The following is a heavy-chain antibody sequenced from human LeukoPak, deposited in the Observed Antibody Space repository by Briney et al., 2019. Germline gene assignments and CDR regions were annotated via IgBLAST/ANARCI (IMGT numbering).Heavy chain of an antibody. CDR1: GFTFTNFA. CDR3: ARDPPGRGAYYFDC. CDR2: IAFDGSEK. J-gene: IGHJ4*02. D-gene: IGHD3-16*01. Sequence: GGSLRLSCVAPGFTFTNFALHWVRQAPGKGLEWVALIAFDGSEKYYADSVKGRFTISRDNSKDTLYLQLKILTSEGTAVYFCARDPPGRGAYYFDCWGEGTLVTVYS. V-gene: IGHV3-30*04.